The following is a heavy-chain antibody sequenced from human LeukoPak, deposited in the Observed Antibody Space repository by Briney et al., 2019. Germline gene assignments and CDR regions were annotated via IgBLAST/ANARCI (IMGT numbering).Heavy chain of an antibody. J-gene: IGHJ5*02. CDR3: ARGLGAARRESVGGRGLDP. CDR2: ISYDGSTK. Sequence: GGSLRLSCEASGFTFSNFGMHWVRQAPGKGLEWVAIISYDGSTKYYADPVKGRFSISRDNSKNTLYLQMNSLRVEDTAVYYCARGLGAARRESVGGRGLDPWGQGTLVTVSS. V-gene: IGHV3-30*03. D-gene: IGHD6-6*01. CDR1: GFTFSNFG.